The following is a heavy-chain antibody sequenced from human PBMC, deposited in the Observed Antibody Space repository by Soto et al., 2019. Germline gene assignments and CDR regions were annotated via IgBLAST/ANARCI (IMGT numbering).Heavy chain of an antibody. V-gene: IGHV1-69*12. Sequence: QVQLVQSGAEVKKPGSSVKISCKASGGTFSSYAISWVRQAPGQGLEWMGGIIPIFGTADYAQKFQGRVALTAEGTTGTADMELSRLRSEDTAVYYCASAWGPSYYAGMDVWGRGTTGTVSS. CDR2: IIPIFGTA. J-gene: IGHJ6*02. CDR3: ASAWGPSYYAGMDV. D-gene: IGHD3-16*01. CDR1: GGTFSSYA.